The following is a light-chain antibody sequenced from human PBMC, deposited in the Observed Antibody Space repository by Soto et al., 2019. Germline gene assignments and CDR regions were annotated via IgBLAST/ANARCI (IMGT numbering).Light chain of an antibody. V-gene: IGKV3-20*01. CDR3: QQYGSSPPLFT. J-gene: IGKJ3*01. CDR1: QSVSSSY. CDR2: GAS. Sequence: EIVLTQSPGTLSLSPGERATLSCRASQSVSSSYLAWYQQKPGQAPRLLIYGASSRATGIPDRFSGSASGTDFTLTISRLEPEDFAVYYCQQYGSSPPLFTFGPGTKVDIK.